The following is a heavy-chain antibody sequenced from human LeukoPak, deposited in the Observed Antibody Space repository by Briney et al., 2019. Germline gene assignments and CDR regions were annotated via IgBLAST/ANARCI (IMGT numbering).Heavy chain of an antibody. CDR1: GFTLTELS. D-gene: IGHD5-18*01. J-gene: IGHJ4*02. Sequence: GASVKVSCKVSGFTLTELSMHWVRQAPGKGLEWMGGFDPADGETIYAQKFQGRVTMTEDTSTDTAYMELSSLRSEDTAVYYCATGIGKIQLPKFDYWGQGTPVTVSS. CDR2: FDPADGET. V-gene: IGHV1-24*01. CDR3: ATGIGKIQLPKFDY.